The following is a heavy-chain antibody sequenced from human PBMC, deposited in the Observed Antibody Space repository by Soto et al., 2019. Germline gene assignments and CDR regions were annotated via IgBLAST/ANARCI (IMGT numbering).Heavy chain of an antibody. Sequence: QMQLVQSGPEVKKPGTSVKVSCRASGFTFSNSAMQWVRQARGQRLEWIGWIVVGSNSTYYAQKFQERVTITRDMSTSTAYRELSSRRSEDTAVYYCARAGSAYGPLDFWGQGTLVTFSS. J-gene: IGHJ4*02. CDR1: GFTFSNSA. V-gene: IGHV1-58*02. CDR2: IVVGSNST. CDR3: ARAGSAYGPLDF. D-gene: IGHD5-12*01.